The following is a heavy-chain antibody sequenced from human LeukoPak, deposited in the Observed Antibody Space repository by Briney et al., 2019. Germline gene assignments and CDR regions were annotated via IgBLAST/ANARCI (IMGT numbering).Heavy chain of an antibody. V-gene: IGHV3-48*02. Sequence: GGSLRLSCAASGFTFSSYSMNWVRQAPGKGLEWVSYISSSSSTIYYADSVKGRFTISRDNAKNSLYLQMNSLRDEDTAVYYCARDHPYSRSSGPFLDYWGQGTLVTVSS. CDR2: ISSSSSTI. CDR1: GFTFSSYS. D-gene: IGHD6-6*01. CDR3: ARDHPYSRSSGPFLDY. J-gene: IGHJ4*02.